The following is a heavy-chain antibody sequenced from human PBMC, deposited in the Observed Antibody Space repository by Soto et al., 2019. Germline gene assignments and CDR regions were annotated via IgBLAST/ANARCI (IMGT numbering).Heavy chain of an antibody. V-gene: IGHV5-51*01. D-gene: IGHD2-15*01. CDR3: ARSAGNARLFSDY. Sequence: GESLHISCMGSGYIFTSYWIAWVRQMPGKGLEWMGIFYPGDSDTRYSPSFQGQVTISADKSINTAYLQWGSLKASDSAIYYCARSAGNARLFSDYSGQRTRVTV. CDR2: FYPGDSDT. J-gene: IGHJ4*02. CDR1: GYIFTSYW.